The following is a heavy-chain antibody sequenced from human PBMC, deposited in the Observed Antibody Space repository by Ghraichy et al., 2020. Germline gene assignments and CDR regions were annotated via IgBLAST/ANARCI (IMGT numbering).Heavy chain of an antibody. CDR3: ARNNDVLRYFDWLPNYYYYGMDV. CDR1: GGSFSGYY. J-gene: IGHJ6*04. CDR2: INHSGST. Sequence: SETLSLTCAVYGGSFSGYYWSWIRQPPGKGLEWIGEINHSGSTNYNPSLKSRVTISVDTSKNQFSLKLSSVTAADTAVYYCARNNDVLRYFDWLPNYYYYGMDVWGKGTTVTVSS. V-gene: IGHV4-34*01. D-gene: IGHD3-9*01.